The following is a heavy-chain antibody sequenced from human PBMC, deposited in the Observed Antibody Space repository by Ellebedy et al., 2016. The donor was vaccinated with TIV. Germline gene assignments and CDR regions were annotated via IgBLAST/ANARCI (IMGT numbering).Heavy chain of an antibody. V-gene: IGHV4-4*07. CDR2: VYTNGST. CDR1: GGSISSYY. D-gene: IGHD3-10*01. CDR3: ARLPHRGIGELLYFDY. J-gene: IGHJ4*02. Sequence: SETLSLXXTVSGGSISSYYWSWIRQPAGKGLEWIGRVYTNGSTNHNPSLKSRVTTSVDTSKNQFSLKLSSVTAADTAVYYCARLPHRGIGELLYFDYWGQGTLVTVSS.